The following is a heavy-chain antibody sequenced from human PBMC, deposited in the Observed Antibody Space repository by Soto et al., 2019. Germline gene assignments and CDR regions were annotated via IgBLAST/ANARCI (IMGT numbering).Heavy chain of an antibody. CDR3: AHRHRDGLHHAYFDY. Sequence: QITLKESGPTLVKPTQTLTLTCTFSGFSLSTSGVGVGWIRQPPGKSLEWLALIYWDDDKRYSPSLKSRLTITKDPSKNLVVLTMTNMDPVDTATYYCAHRHRDGLHHAYFDYWGQGTLVTVSS. V-gene: IGHV2-5*02. CDR2: IYWDDDK. J-gene: IGHJ4*02. D-gene: IGHD3-16*01. CDR1: GFSLSTSGVG.